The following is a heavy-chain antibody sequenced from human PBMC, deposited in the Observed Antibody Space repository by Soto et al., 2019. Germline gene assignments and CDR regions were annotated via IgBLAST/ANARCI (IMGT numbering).Heavy chain of an antibody. CDR1: GGSISIGDYY. J-gene: IGHJ6*02. CDR3: AREDKLRYYDFWSGYYSGGMDV. CDR2: IYYSGST. D-gene: IGHD3-3*01. Sequence: PSETLSLTCTVSGGSISIGDYYWSWIRQPPGKGLEWIGYIYYSGSTYYNPSLKSRVTISVDTSKNQFSLKLSSVTAADTAVHYCAREDKLRYYDFWSGYYSGGMDVWGQGTTVTASS. V-gene: IGHV4-30-4*01.